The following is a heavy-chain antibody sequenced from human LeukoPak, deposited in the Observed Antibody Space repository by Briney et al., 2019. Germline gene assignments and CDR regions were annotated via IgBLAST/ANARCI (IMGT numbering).Heavy chain of an antibody. CDR2: IYSGGST. V-gene: IGHV3-53*01. D-gene: IGHD6-19*01. CDR1: GFTVSSNY. Sequence: GGSLRLSCAASGFTVSSNYMSWVRQAPGKGLEWVSVIYSGGSTYYADSVKGRFTISRDNAKNSVFLQMNDLRAGDTALYYCASRRSGWPNDAFDIWGQGTMVIVTS. CDR3: ASRRSGWPNDAFDI. J-gene: IGHJ3*02.